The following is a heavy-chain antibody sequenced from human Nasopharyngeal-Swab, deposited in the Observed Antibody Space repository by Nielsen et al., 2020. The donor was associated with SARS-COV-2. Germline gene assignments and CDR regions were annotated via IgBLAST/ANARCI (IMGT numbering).Heavy chain of an antibody. D-gene: IGHD4-17*01. V-gene: IGHV3-30*18. CDR1: GFTLSSYG. CDR2: ISYDGSNK. Sequence: GGSLRLSCAASGFTLSSYGMHWVRQAPGKGLEWVAVISYDGSNKYYADSVKGRFTISRDNSKNTLYLQMNSLRAEDTAVYYCAKGRGDGDYFAFDYWGQGTLVTVSS. CDR3: AKGRGDGDYFAFDY. J-gene: IGHJ4*02.